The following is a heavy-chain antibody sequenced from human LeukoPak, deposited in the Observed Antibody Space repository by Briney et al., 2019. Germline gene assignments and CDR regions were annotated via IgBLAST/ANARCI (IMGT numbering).Heavy chain of an antibody. J-gene: IGHJ4*02. CDR3: ARDWREQQLAVFDY. CDR1: GFIFSNYG. V-gene: IGHV3-30*02. Sequence: GGSLRLSCAASGFIFSNYGMHWVRQAPGKGLKWVAFIRYDGSNKYYADSVKGRFTISRDNSKNTLYLHMNSLRAEDTAVYHCARDWREQQLAVFDYWGQGTLVTVSS. D-gene: IGHD6-13*01. CDR2: IRYDGSNK.